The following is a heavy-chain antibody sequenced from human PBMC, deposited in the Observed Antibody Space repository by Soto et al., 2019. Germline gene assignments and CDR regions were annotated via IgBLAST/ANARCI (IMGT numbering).Heavy chain of an antibody. D-gene: IGHD2-2*01. V-gene: IGHV3-23*01. J-gene: IGHJ6*03. CDR2: ISGSGGST. Sequence: PGGSLRLSCAASGFPFSSYALSWVRQAPGKGLEWVSAISGSGGSTYYADSVKGRFTISRDNSKNTLYLQMNSLRAEDTAVYYCAKGGYCSSTSCYDYYYYYYMDVWGKGTTVTVSS. CDR3: AKGGYCSSTSCYDYYYYYYMDV. CDR1: GFPFSSYA.